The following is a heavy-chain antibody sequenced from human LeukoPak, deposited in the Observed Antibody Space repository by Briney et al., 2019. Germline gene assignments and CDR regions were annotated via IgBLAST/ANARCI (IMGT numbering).Heavy chain of an antibody. V-gene: IGHV1-2*02. CDR3: ARAQSLTAPAGTFANS. J-gene: IGHJ4*02. CDR1: VYTFTGYL. Sequence: ASVKVSCKASVYTFTGYLLHWVRRAPGQGFEWMGWINPNSGGTYYTQRFQGRVTMTRDTSISTAYMELSSLRSDDTAVYYCARAQSLTAPAGTFANSWGQGTLVTVSS. CDR2: INPNSGGT. D-gene: IGHD6-13*01.